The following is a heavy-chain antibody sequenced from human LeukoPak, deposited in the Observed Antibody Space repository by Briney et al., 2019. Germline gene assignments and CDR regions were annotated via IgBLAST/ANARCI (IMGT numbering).Heavy chain of an antibody. Sequence: SVKVSCKASGGTFSSYAISWVRQAPGQGLEWMGRIIPILGIANYAQKLQGRVTMTTDTSTSTAYMELRSPRSDDTAVYYCARGAWDSSGPNFDYWGQGTLVTVSS. CDR2: IIPILGIA. V-gene: IGHV1-69*04. CDR1: GGTFSSYA. J-gene: IGHJ4*02. CDR3: ARGAWDSSGPNFDY. D-gene: IGHD3-22*01.